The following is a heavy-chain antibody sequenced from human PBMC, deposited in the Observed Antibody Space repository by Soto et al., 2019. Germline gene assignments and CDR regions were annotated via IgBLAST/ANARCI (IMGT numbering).Heavy chain of an antibody. CDR1: GYSFTSYW. CDR2: IYPGDFDT. Sequence: GESLKISCKGSGYSFTSYWIGWVRQMPGKGLEWMGIIYPGDFDTRYSPSFQGQVTISADKSISTAYLQWSSLKASDTAMYYCARHSPLGYSYGYWDWDYYYYGMDVWGQGTTVTVSS. J-gene: IGHJ6*02. D-gene: IGHD5-18*01. V-gene: IGHV5-51*01. CDR3: ARHSPLGYSYGYWDWDYYYYGMDV.